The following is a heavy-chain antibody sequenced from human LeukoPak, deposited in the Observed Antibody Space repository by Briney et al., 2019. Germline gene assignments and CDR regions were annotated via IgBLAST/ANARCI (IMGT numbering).Heavy chain of an antibody. Sequence: GGSLRLSCVASGFTLSTNYMSWVRQAPGKGPEWLSVLYRGGTTYYAGSVKGRFTISRDDSKNTLYLRMNSLRAEDTAVYYCARDYYYDESGQPVRLDYWGQGTLVTVSS. CDR2: LYRGGTT. CDR3: ARDYYYDESGQPVRLDY. J-gene: IGHJ4*02. V-gene: IGHV3-66*01. CDR1: GFTLSTNY. D-gene: IGHD3-22*01.